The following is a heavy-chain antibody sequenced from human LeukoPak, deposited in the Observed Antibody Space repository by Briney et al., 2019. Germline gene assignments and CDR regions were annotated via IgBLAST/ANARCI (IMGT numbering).Heavy chain of an antibody. J-gene: IGHJ4*02. D-gene: IGHD3-3*01. CDR3: ARGDDDFWSGYLGY. Sequence: SETLSLTCTVSGASISNYYWSWIRQPPGKGLEWIGYIYYSGSTNYNPSLKSRVTISVDTSKNQFSLRLSSVTAADTAVYYCARGDDDFWSGYLGYWGQGTLVTVSS. CDR1: GASISNYY. V-gene: IGHV4-59*01. CDR2: IYYSGST.